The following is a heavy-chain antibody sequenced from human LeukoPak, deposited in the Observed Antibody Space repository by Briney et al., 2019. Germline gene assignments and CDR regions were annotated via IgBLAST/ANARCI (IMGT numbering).Heavy chain of an antibody. J-gene: IGHJ4*02. CDR3: AKDRIGYSSGWPFDYFDY. CDR1: GFTFSSYG. CDR2: IRYDGSNK. Sequence: GGSLRLSCAASGFTFSSYGMHWVRQAPGKGLEWVAFIRYDGSNKYYADSVKGRFTISRDNSKNTLYLQMNSLRAEDTAVYYCAKDRIGYSSGWPFDYFDYWGQGTLVTVSS. D-gene: IGHD6-19*01. V-gene: IGHV3-30*02.